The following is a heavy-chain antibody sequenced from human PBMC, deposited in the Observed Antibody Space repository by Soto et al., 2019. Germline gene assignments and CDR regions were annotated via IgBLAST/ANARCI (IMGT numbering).Heavy chain of an antibody. Sequence: SATLSLTCTASVGSLHSVHYYWSWLRQPPGRGPAWIGYTYYSGSPYYNPSLKSRVTISVDTSKNQCSLKLSSVTAADTAVYYCAREVVVAATSHLFDPWGQGSRDAVSS. CDR3: AREVVVAATSHLFDP. V-gene: IGHV4-30-4*01. CDR1: VGSLHSVHYY. D-gene: IGHD2-15*01. J-gene: IGHJ5*02. CDR2: TYYSGSP.